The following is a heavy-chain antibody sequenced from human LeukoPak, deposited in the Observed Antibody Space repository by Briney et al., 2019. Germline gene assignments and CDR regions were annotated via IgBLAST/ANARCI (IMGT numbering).Heavy chain of an antibody. CDR3: VRGGYQFEY. V-gene: IGHV3-7*01. CDR1: GFTFSGHW. CDR2: IRQDGSEK. J-gene: IGHJ4*02. Sequence: GGSLRLSCAASGFTFSGHWMSWVRQAPGKGLEWVASIRQDGSEKHYVDSVEGRFTISRDNAKNSLHLQMNSLRAEDTAVYYCVRGGYQFEYWGQGTLVTVSS. D-gene: IGHD1-26*01.